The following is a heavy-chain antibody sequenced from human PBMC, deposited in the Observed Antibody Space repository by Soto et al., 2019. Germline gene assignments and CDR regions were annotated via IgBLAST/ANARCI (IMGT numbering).Heavy chain of an antibody. CDR1: GFTFSSYS. CDR2: ISSSSSYI. V-gene: IGHV3-21*01. D-gene: IGHD4-17*01. CDR3: ARVYYGDYRGDDAFDI. Sequence: EVQLVESGGGLVKPGGSLRLSCAASGFTFSSYSMNWVRQAPGKGLEWVSSISSSSSYIYYADSVKGRFTISRDNAKNSLYLQMNSLRAEDTAVYYCARVYYGDYRGDDAFDIWGQGTMVTVSS. J-gene: IGHJ3*02.